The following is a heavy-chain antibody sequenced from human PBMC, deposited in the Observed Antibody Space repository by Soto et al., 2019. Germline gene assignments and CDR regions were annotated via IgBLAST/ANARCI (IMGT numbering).Heavy chain of an antibody. CDR1: GGTFSSYA. CDR2: IIPIFGTA. V-gene: IGHV1-69*13. D-gene: IGHD3-3*01. CDR3: ARVYDFWSGSPHYYYYGMDV. Sequence: SVKVSCKASGGTFSSYAISWVRQAPGQGLEWMGGIIPIFGTANYAQKFQGRVTITADESTSTAYMELSSLRSEDTAVYYCARVYDFWSGSPHYYYYGMDVWGQGTTVTVSS. J-gene: IGHJ6*02.